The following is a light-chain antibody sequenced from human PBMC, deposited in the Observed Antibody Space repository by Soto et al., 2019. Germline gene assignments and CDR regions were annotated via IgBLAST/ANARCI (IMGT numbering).Light chain of an antibody. J-gene: IGLJ1*01. CDR2: DVT. Sequence: GRAPKLVTFDVTHRPPGISDRFSGSKSANTASLTISGLQAEDEAFYYCSSYTTRSTLVFGGGTKVTVL. V-gene: IGLV2-14*01. CDR3: SSYTTRSTLV.